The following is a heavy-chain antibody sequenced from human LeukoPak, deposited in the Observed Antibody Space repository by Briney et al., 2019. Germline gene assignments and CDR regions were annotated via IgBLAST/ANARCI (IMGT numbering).Heavy chain of an antibody. V-gene: IGHV3-53*01. CDR1: GFTVSSNY. Sequence: GGSLRLSCAASGFTVSSNYMSWVRQAPGKGLEWVSVIYSGGSTYYADSVKGRFTTSRDNSKNTLYLQMNSLRAEDTAVYYCARDLYCGGDCYLDAFDIWGQGTMVTVSS. D-gene: IGHD2-21*02. CDR3: ARDLYCGGDCYLDAFDI. J-gene: IGHJ3*02. CDR2: IYSGGST.